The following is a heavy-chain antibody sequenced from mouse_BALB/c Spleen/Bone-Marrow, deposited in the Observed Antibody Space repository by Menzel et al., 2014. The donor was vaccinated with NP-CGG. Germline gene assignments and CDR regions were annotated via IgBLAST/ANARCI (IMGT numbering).Heavy chain of an antibody. Sequence: EVKLQESGAELVKPGASVKLSCTAFGFNIKDTYMHWVKQRPEQGLEWIGRTDPANGNTKYDPKFQGKATITADTSSNTAYLQLSSLTSEDTAVYYCARGGTTATWYFDVWGAGTTVTVSS. D-gene: IGHD1-2*01. CDR2: TDPANGNT. J-gene: IGHJ1*01. CDR1: GFNIKDTY. V-gene: IGHV14-3*02. CDR3: ARGGTTATWYFDV.